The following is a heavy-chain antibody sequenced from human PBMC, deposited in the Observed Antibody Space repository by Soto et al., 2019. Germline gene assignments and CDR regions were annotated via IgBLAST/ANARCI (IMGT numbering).Heavy chain of an antibody. CDR3: ARTALMRPITASGDCDP. D-gene: IGHD2-21*01. CDR2: ISYNGTNK. V-gene: IGHV3-30-3*01. J-gene: IGHJ5*02. Sequence: QVQLVESGGGMVQPGRSLRLSCAASKFTFSSYSMHWVRQAPGKGLEWVAVISYNGTNKFYADSVKGRFTISRDNSKSILYLQRNSLRAADTALYYCARTALMRPITASGDCDPWCQGTLVIVSS. CDR1: KFTFSSYS.